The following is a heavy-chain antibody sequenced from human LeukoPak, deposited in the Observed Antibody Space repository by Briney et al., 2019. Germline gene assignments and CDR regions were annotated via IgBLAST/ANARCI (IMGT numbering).Heavy chain of an antibody. CDR2: ISSSSDTI. V-gene: IGHV3-11*01. D-gene: IGHD3-16*02. J-gene: IGHJ6*02. Sequence: GGSLRLSCAASGFTFSDYYISWIRQAPGKGLEWVSYISSSSDTIYYADSVRGRFTISRDNAKNSLFLQMNGLRAEDTAVYYCARFYDYVWGTYRAGDCYYAMDVWGQGTTVTVSS. CDR1: GFTFSDYY. CDR3: ARFYDYVWGTYRAGDCYYAMDV.